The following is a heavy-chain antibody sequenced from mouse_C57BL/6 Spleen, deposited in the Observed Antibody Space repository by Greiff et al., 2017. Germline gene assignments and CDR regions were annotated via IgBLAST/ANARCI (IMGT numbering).Heavy chain of an antibody. CDR3: TTCSIYVCDYFDY. CDR2: IDPEDGDT. Sequence: VQLQQSGAELVRPGASVKLSCTASGFNIKDYYMHWVKQRPEQGLEWIGRIDPEDGDTEYAPKFQGKATMTADTYSNPAYLPLSSLTSEDTAVYYCTTCSIYVCDYFDYWGQGTTLTVSS. CDR1: GFNIKDYY. D-gene: IGHD6-1*01. J-gene: IGHJ2*01. V-gene: IGHV14-1*01.